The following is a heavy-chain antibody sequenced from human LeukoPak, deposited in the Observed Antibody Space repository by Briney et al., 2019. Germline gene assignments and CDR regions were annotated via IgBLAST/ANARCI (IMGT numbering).Heavy chain of an antibody. D-gene: IGHD2-2*01. CDR3: ARRGRVVPAAKYYYYYMDV. CDR2: INPYNGNT. V-gene: IGHV1-8*01. J-gene: IGHJ6*03. CDR1: GYTFNRHG. Sequence: ASVKASCKAAGYTFNRHGITWVRQAPGQGLEWMGWINPYNGNTDYAQKFQGRVTMTRNTSISTAYMELSSLRSEDTAVYYCARRGRVVPAAKYYYYYMDVWGKGTTVTISS.